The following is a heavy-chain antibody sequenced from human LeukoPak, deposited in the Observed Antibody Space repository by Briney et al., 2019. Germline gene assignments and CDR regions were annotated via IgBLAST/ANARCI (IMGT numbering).Heavy chain of an antibody. CDR1: GYTFTGDY. D-gene: IGHD2-2*02. V-gene: IGHV1-2*02. Sequence: GASVKVSCKASGYTFTGDYMHWERQAPGQGLEWMGWINPNSGGTNYALKFQGSVTMTRETSIITAYMQLNRLRSEDTAVYYCAREGHCSSTSCYMGNWFDRWGQGTLVTVSS. CDR3: AREGHCSSTSCYMGNWFDR. CDR2: INPNSGGT. J-gene: IGHJ5*02.